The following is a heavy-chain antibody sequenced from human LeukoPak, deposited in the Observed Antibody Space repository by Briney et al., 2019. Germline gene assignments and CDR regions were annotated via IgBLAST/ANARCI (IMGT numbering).Heavy chain of an antibody. V-gene: IGHV3-15*01. CDR2: IKSKTDGGTT. CDR1: GGSFSGYY. D-gene: IGHD6-19*01. CDR3: TTDPVGWLVLTDY. Sequence: ETLSLTCAVYGGSFSGYYWSWIRQPPGKGLEWVGRIKSKTDGGTTDYAAPVKGRFTISRDDSKNTLYLQMNSLKTEDTAVYYCTTDPVGWLVLTDYWGQGTLVTVSS. J-gene: IGHJ4*02.